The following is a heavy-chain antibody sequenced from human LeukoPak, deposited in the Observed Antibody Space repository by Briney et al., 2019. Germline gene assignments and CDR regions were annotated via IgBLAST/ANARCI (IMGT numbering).Heavy chain of an antibody. D-gene: IGHD3-16*02. V-gene: IGHV3-30*03. CDR1: GLTFSSFG. J-gene: IGHJ6*02. CDR2: LSFDGSNE. Sequence: GGSLRLSCAASGLTFSSFGMHWVRQSPGRGLEWVAFLSFDGSNEFYADSLKGRFTISRDNSKDTLYLQMDSLRAEDTALYYCAREEHDYVWGSYRYYYYYGIDVWGQGTTVTVSS. CDR3: AREEHDYVWGSYRYYYYYGIDV.